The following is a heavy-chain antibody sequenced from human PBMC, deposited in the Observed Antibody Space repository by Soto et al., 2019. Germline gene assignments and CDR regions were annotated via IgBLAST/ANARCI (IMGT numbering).Heavy chain of an antibody. V-gene: IGHV1-69*02. J-gene: IGHJ5*02. CDR1: GGTFSSYT. CDR3: ARHTYRGYCSGGSCHELDP. CDR2: IIPILGIA. D-gene: IGHD2-15*01. Sequence: ASVKVSCKASGGTFSSYTISWVRQAPGQGLEWMGRIIPILGIANYAQKFQGRVTITADKSTSTAYMELSSLRSEDTAVYYCARHTYRGYCSGGSCHELDPWRQGTLVPVSS.